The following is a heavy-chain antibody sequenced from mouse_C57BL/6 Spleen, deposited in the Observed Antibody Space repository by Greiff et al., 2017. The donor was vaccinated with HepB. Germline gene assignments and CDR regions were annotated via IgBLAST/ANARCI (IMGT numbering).Heavy chain of an antibody. CDR1: GYTFTSYW. V-gene: IGHV1-72*01. CDR3: ARSRGSSGYSHWYFDV. D-gene: IGHD2-3*01. Sequence: VQLQQPGAELVKPGASVKLSCKASGYTFTSYWMHWVKQRPGRGLEWIGRIDPNSGGTKYNEKFKSKATLTVDKPSSTAYMQLSSLTSEDSAVYYFARSRGSSGYSHWYFDVWGTGTTVTVSS. CDR2: IDPNSGGT. J-gene: IGHJ1*03.